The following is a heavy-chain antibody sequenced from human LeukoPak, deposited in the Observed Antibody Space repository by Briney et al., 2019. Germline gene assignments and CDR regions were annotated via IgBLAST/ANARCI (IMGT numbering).Heavy chain of an antibody. D-gene: IGHD5-12*01. CDR3: ANSHHQSQWLRFSSRKPIDAFDI. CDR1: GFTFSNYG. V-gene: IGHV3-23*01. Sequence: GGSLRLSCAASGFTFSNYGMTWVRQAPGKGLEWVSGISGSGGSTYYADSVKGRFTISRDNSKNTLYLQMNSLRAEDTAVYYCANSHHQSQWLRFSSRKPIDAFDIWGQGTMVTVSS. CDR2: ISGSGGST. J-gene: IGHJ3*02.